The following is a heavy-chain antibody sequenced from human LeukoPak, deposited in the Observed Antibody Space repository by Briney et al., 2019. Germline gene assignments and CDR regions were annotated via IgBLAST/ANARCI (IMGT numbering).Heavy chain of an antibody. Sequence: ASVKVSCKASGYTFTSYDINWVRQAPGQGLEWMGWISAYNGNTNYAQKLQGRVTMTTDTSTSTAYMELRSLRSDDTAVYYCAREGDVCSGGSCYPYYFDYWGQGTLVTVSS. CDR3: AREGDVCSGGSCYPYYFDY. J-gene: IGHJ4*02. D-gene: IGHD2-15*01. CDR2: ISAYNGNT. CDR1: GYTFTSYD. V-gene: IGHV1-18*01.